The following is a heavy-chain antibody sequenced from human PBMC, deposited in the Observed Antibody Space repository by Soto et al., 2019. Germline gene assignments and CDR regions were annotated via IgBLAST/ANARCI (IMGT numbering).Heavy chain of an antibody. D-gene: IGHD3-22*01. CDR3: ARVAYYYDSSGYFD. CDR2: ISPSSSSI. CDR1: GFTFSRYS. Sequence: EVQLVESGGGLVQPGGSLRLSCAASGFTFSRYSMHWVRQAPGMGLEWVSYISPSSSSIYYADSVKGRFTISRDNAKNSLYLQMNSLRPEDTAVYYCARVAYYYDSSGYFDWGQGTLVTVSS. V-gene: IGHV3-48*01. J-gene: IGHJ4*02.